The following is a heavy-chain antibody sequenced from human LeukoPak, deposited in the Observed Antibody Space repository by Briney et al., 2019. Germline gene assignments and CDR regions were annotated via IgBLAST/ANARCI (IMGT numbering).Heavy chain of an antibody. J-gene: IGHJ3*02. V-gene: IGHV1-2*04. Sequence: GASVKVSCKASGYTFTGYYMHWVRQAPGQGLEWMGWINPNSGGTNYAQKFQGWVTMTRDTSISTAYMELSRLRSDDTAVYYCARDGWKSEEDAFDIWGQGTMVTVSS. D-gene: IGHD1-1*01. CDR3: ARDGWKSEEDAFDI. CDR1: GYTFTGYY. CDR2: INPNSGGT.